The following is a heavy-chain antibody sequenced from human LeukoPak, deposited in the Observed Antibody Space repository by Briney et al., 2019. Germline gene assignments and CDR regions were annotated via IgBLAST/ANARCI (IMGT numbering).Heavy chain of an antibody. V-gene: IGHV3-7*03. CDR2: IKQDGSEK. CDR3: ARGAHCSSTSCLLYNWFDP. J-gene: IGHJ5*02. CDR1: GFTFSSYW. D-gene: IGHD2-2*01. Sequence: GGSLRLSCAASGFTFSSYWMSWVRQAPGNGLEWVANIKQDGSEKYYVDSLKGRFTISRDNAKNSLYLQMNSLRAEDSAVYYCARGAHCSSTSCLLYNWFDPWGQGTLVTVSS.